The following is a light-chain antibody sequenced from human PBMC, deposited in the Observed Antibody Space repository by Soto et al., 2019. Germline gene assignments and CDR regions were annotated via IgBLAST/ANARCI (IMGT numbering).Light chain of an antibody. V-gene: IGKV3-11*01. CDR2: DAS. CDR1: QNVSTY. CDR3: QQRTNWLT. Sequence: EIVLAQSPATLSLSPGERATLSCRASQNVSTYLAWYQQKLGQAPRLLIYDASNRATGIPARFSGSGSGTDFTLTISSLEPEDFAVYYCQQRTNWLTFGPGTKVDIK. J-gene: IGKJ3*01.